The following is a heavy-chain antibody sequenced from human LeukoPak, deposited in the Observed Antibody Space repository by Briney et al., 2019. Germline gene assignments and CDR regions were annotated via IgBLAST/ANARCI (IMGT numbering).Heavy chain of an antibody. D-gene: IGHD2-15*01. CDR2: INHSGST. CDR3: ARYCSGGSCYGFN. V-gene: IGHV4-34*01. CDR1: GGSFSGYY. Sequence: SETLSLTCAVYGGSFSGYYWSWIRQPPGKGLEWIGEINHSGSTNYNPSLKSRVTISVDTSKNQFSLKLSSVTAADTAVYYCARYCSGGSCYGFNWGQGTLVTVSS. J-gene: IGHJ4*02.